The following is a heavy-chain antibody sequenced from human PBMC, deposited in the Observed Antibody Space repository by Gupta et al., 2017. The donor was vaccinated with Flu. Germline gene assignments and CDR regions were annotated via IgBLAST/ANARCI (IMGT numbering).Heavy chain of an antibody. D-gene: IGHD3-10*01. V-gene: IGHV3-48*03. CDR2: ISDSGDTV. J-gene: IGHJ4*02. CDR1: GFTFSSYE. Sequence: EVQLVESGGGLVQPGRSLRLSCAVPGFTFSSYERNWVRQAPGKGLEWISYISDSGDTVYYADSVKGRFTISRDNAKSSLFLQMNSLRVEDTAVYYCARDLYAYGSYWGQGTLVTVSS. CDR3: ARDLYAYGSY.